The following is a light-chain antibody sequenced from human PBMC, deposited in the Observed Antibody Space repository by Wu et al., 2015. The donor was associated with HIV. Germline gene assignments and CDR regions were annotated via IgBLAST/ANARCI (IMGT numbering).Light chain of an antibody. CDR1: QAIYTY. Sequence: DFQLTQSPSFLSASVGDRVTITCRASQAIYTYLAWYQQKPGKAPKLLIYAASTLQSGVPSRFSGSGYGTHFTLTISSLQPEDFATYYCQQYNSYWTFGQGTKVEIK. J-gene: IGKJ1*01. CDR2: AAS. CDR3: QQYNSYWT. V-gene: IGKV1-9*01.